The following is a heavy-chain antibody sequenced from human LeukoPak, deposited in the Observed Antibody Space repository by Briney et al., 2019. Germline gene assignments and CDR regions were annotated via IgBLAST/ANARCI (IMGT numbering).Heavy chain of an antibody. J-gene: IGHJ4*02. CDR1: GGSISSYY. CDR2: IYYSGST. V-gene: IGHV4-59*08. Sequence: SETLCLTCTVSGGSISSYYWSWIRQPPGKGLEWIGYIYYSGSTNYNPSLKSRVTISVDTSKNQFSLKLSSVTAADTAVYYCARPGRAGIAAVPFDYWGQGTLVTVSS. CDR3: ARPGRAGIAAVPFDY. D-gene: IGHD6-13*01.